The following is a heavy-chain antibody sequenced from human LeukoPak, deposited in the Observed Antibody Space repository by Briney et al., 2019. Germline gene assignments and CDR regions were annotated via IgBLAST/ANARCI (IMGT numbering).Heavy chain of an antibody. CDR2: IYTSGST. CDR1: GGSISSYS. CDR3: ARGKYYYDSSGYYGVDY. D-gene: IGHD3-22*01. V-gene: IGHV4-4*07. Sequence: SETLSLTCTASGGSISSYSWSWIRQPAGKGLEWIGRIYTSGSTNYNPSLKSRVTMSVDTSKNQFSLKLSSVTAADTAVYYCARGKYYYDSSGYYGVDYWGQGTLVTVSS. J-gene: IGHJ4*02.